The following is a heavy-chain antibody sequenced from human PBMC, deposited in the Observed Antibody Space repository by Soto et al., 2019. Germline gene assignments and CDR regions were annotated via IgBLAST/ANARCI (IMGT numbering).Heavy chain of an antibody. CDR3: AKDAYSSGWYGLPLDY. D-gene: IGHD6-19*01. V-gene: IGHV3-30*18. CDR1: GFTFSSYG. CDR2: ISYDGSNK. J-gene: IGHJ4*02. Sequence: GGSLRLSCAASGFTFSSYGMHWVRQAPGKGLEWVAVISYDGSNKYYADSVKGRFTISRGNSKNTLYLQMNSLRAEDTAVYYCAKDAYSSGWYGLPLDYWGQGTLVTVSS.